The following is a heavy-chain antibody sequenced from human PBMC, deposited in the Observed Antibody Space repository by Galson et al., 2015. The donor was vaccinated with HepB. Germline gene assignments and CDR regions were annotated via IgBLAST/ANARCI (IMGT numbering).Heavy chain of an antibody. Sequence: TLSLTCTVSGGSISSGGYYWSWIRQHPGKGLEWIGYIYYSGSTYYNPSLKSRVTISVDTSKNQFSLKLSSVTAADTAVYYCARDQNYYGSGIQMEGVTWGQGTLVTVSS. CDR3: ARDQNYYGSGIQMEGVT. V-gene: IGHV4-31*03. CDR1: GGSISSGGYY. D-gene: IGHD3-10*01. J-gene: IGHJ5*02. CDR2: IYYSGST.